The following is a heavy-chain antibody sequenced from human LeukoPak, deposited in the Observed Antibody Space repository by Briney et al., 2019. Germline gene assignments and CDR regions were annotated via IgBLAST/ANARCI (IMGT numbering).Heavy chain of an antibody. D-gene: IGHD2-2*02. CDR3: VRYCSSTTCYTRAVDY. V-gene: IGHV4-38-2*02. CDR2: IYHSGSA. J-gene: IGHJ4*02. CDR1: GYSITSGYN. Sequence: PSETLSLTCTVSGYSITSGYNWAWIRQPPGKVLEWIGSIYHSGSAYYNPSLKSRVTIPVDTSKNQFSLKLSSVTAADTAVYYCVRYCSSTTCYTRAVDYWGQGTLVTVSS.